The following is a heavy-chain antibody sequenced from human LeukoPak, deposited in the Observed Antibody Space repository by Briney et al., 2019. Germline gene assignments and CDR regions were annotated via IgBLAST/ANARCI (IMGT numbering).Heavy chain of an antibody. J-gene: IGHJ4*02. CDR1: GYTFTGYY. V-gene: IGHV1-2*02. CDR2: INPNSGGT. D-gene: IGHD3-16*01. CDR3: AKVKGASGYYFDY. Sequence: ASVKVSCKASGYTFTGYYMHWVRQAPGQGLEWMGWINPNSGGTNYAQKFQGRVTMTRDTSISTAYMELSRLRSDDTAVYYCAKVKGASGYYFDYWGQGTLVTVSS.